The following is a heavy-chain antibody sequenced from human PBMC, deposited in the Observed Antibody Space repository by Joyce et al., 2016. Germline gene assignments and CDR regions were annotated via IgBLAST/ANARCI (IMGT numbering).Heavy chain of an antibody. Sequence: QLQLQESGPGLVKPSETLSLTCTVSGVSISNTSYFWGWIRQPPGKGLEWIGNIYYSGNTYYKQSLKSRVTISVDTSKNQCSLKMTSVTAADTAVYYCARDGATADTAFDYWGQGTLVTVSS. CDR3: ARDGATADTAFDY. D-gene: IGHD6-13*01. V-gene: IGHV4-39*07. J-gene: IGHJ4*02. CDR2: IYYSGNT. CDR1: GVSISNTSYF.